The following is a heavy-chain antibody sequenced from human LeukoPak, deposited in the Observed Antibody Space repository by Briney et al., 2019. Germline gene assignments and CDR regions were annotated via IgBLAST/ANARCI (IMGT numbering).Heavy chain of an antibody. CDR2: IYHSGST. CDR3: ARYSAPVTSIDY. V-gene: IGHV4-59*01. CDR1: GGSISSNY. Sequence: PSENLSLNCTVSGGSISSNYWSWIRQPPGKGLEWIGYIYHSGSTNYNPSLKSRVTISVDTSKNQFSLMLSSVTAADTAVYYCARYSAPVTSIDYWGQGTLVTVSS. D-gene: IGHD2-21*02. J-gene: IGHJ4*02.